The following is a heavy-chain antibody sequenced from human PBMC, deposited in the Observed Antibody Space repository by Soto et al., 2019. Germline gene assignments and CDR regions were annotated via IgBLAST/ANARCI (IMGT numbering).Heavy chain of an antibody. CDR2: ISAYNGNT. CDR1: GYTFTSYG. V-gene: IGHV1-18*04. Sequence: ASVKVSCKASGYTFTSYGISWVRQAPGQGLEWMGWISAYNGNTNYAQKLQGRVTMTTDTSTSTAYMELRSLRSDDTAVYYCASDLHLNAYAEPDTDPRFDYWGQGTLVTVSS. D-gene: IGHD4-17*01. CDR3: ASDLHLNAYAEPDTDPRFDY. J-gene: IGHJ4*02.